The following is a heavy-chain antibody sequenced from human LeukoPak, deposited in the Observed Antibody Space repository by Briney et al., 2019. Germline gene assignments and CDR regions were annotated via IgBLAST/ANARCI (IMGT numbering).Heavy chain of an antibody. D-gene: IGHD6-19*01. CDR3: ARENIAVAGTIDY. CDR1: GFTFSSYG. V-gene: IGHV3-33*01. Sequence: GRSLLLSCAASGFTFSSYGMHWVRQAPGKGLEWVAIIWDDGSTKFYADSVKGRFTISRDNSKNTLFLQMNSLRAEDTAVYYSARENIAVAGTIDYWGQGSLVTVSS. CDR2: IWDDGSTK. J-gene: IGHJ4*02.